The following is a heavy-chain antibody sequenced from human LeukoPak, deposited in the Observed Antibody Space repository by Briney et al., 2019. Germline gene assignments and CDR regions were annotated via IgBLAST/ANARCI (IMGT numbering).Heavy chain of an antibody. CDR3: ARGGSDTAMAHDY. CDR1: GFTFSNHW. J-gene: IGHJ4*02. V-gene: IGHV3-74*01. CDR2: INRDGSRT. Sequence: QTGGSLRLSCTASGFTFSNHWMHWVRQAPGKGLMWVSRINRDGSRTDYADSVKGRFTISRDDAKNTLYLQVNSLRVEDTAVYFCARGGSDTAMAHDYWGQGTLVTVSS. D-gene: IGHD5-18*01.